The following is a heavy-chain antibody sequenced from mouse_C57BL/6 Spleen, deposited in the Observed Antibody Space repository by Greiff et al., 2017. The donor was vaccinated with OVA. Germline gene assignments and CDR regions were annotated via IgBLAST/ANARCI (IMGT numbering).Heavy chain of an antibody. CDR3: AILWEMDY. D-gene: IGHD4-1*01. J-gene: IGHJ4*01. CDR1: GFTFSDYG. V-gene: IGHV5-17*01. CDR2: ISSGSSTI. Sequence: DVMLVESGGGLVKPGGSLKLSCAASGFTFSDYGMHWVRQAPEKGLEWVAYISSGSSTIYYADTVKGRFTISRDNAKNTLFLQMTSLRSEDTAMYYCAILWEMDYWGQGTSVTVSS.